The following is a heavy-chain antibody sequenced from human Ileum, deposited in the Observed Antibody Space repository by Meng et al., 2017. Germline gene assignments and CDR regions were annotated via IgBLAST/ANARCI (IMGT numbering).Heavy chain of an antibody. CDR3: ARGAVVATTYYFDS. J-gene: IGHJ4*02. D-gene: IGHD2-21*02. V-gene: IGHV1-69*01. CDR2: SIPIFDTP. Sequence: VEVVQSGAEGKRPGCSVKVSGKVSGGTFNTYAISWVRQAPGQGLEWMGGSIPIFDTPNYAQKFQDRVTITADASTSTTYMELNGLMSEDTALYYCARGAVVATTYYFDSWGQGTLVTVSS. CDR1: GGTFNTYA.